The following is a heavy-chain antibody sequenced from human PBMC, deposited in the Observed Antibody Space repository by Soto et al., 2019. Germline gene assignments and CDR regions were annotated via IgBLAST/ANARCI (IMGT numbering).Heavy chain of an antibody. Sequence: EVQLLESGGGLVQPGGSLRLSCAASGFTFSSYAMSWVRQAPGKGLEWVSAISGSGGSTYYADSVKGRFTISRDNSKNTLYLQMNSLRDEDTAVYYCALVGGSGWDYFDYWGQGTLVTVSS. J-gene: IGHJ4*02. CDR2: ISGSGGST. CDR3: ALVGGSGWDYFDY. D-gene: IGHD6-19*01. CDR1: GFTFSSYA. V-gene: IGHV3-23*01.